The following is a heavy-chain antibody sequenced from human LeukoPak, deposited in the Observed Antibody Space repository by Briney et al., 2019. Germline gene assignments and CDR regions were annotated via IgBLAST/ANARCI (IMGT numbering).Heavy chain of an antibody. CDR1: GGSISRSSYY. Sequence: PSETLSLTCTVSGGSISRSSYYWGWIRQPPGKGLEWIGSIYYSGSTYYNPSLKSRVTISVDTSKNQFSLKLSSVTAADTAVYYCASGKAAAGTFPFQHWGQGTLVTVSS. CDR3: ASGKAAAGTFPFQH. V-gene: IGHV4-39*07. D-gene: IGHD6-13*01. J-gene: IGHJ1*01. CDR2: IYYSGST.